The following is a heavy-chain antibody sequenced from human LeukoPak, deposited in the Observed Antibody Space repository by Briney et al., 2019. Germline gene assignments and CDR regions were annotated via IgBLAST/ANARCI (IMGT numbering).Heavy chain of an antibody. CDR3: ARVICSGGSCRFDY. V-gene: IGHV4-61*02. D-gene: IGHD2-15*01. Sequence: PSETLSLTCTVSGGSISSGSYYWSWIRQPAGKGLEWIGRIYTSGSTNYNPSLKSRVTILVDTSKNQFSLKLSSVTAADTAVYYCARVICSGGSCRFDYWGQGTLVTVSS. CDR2: IYTSGST. CDR1: GGSISSGSYY. J-gene: IGHJ4*02.